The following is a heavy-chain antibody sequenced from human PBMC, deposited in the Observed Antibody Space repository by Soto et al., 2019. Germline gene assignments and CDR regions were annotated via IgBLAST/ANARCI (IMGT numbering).Heavy chain of an antibody. D-gene: IGHD3-22*01. CDR3: ARDYYYDSSGYYYFDY. J-gene: IGHJ4*02. Sequence: GGSLRLSCAASGFTFSSYSMNWVRQAPGKGLEWVSYISSSSSTIYYADSVKGRFTISRDNAKNSLYLQMNRLRGEDTAVYYCARDYYYDSSGYYYFDYWGEGTLVTVYS. V-gene: IGHV3-48*01. CDR1: GFTFSSYS. CDR2: ISSSSSTI.